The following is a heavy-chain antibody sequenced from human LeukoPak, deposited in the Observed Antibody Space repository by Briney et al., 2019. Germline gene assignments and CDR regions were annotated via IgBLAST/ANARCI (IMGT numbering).Heavy chain of an antibody. CDR1: GYTFTGYY. J-gene: IGHJ6*02. CDR2: INPNSGGT. Sequence: GASVKVSCKAAGYTFTGYYMHWERQAPGQGLEWVGWINPNSGGTNYAQKFQGRVTMTRDTSISTAYMELSRLRSDDTAVYYCARSLGYCSSTSCSMTVWGQGTTVTVSS. CDR3: ARSLGYCSSTSCSMTV. D-gene: IGHD2-2*01. V-gene: IGHV1-2*02.